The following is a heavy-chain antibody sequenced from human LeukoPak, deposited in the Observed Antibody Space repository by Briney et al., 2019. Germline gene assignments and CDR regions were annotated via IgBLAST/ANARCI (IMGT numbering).Heavy chain of an antibody. Sequence: PGGSLILSCAASGFTFSSYAMTWVRQAPGKGLEWVSTISGSAGSTYYADSVKGRFTISRDNSKDTLYLQMNSLRAEETAVYYCAKVDDSGWPSHSHFDNWGQGTLVTVSS. CDR2: ISGSAGST. J-gene: IGHJ4*02. D-gene: IGHD6-19*01. V-gene: IGHV3-23*01. CDR1: GFTFSSYA. CDR3: AKVDDSGWPSHSHFDN.